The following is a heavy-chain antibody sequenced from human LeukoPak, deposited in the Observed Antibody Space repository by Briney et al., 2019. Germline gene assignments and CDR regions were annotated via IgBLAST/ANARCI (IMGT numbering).Heavy chain of an antibody. V-gene: IGHV3-48*01. J-gene: IGHJ1*01. Sequence: PGGSLRLSCAASGFTFSSYSMNWVRQAPGKGLEWVSYISSSSSTIYYADSVKGRFTISRDNSKNTLYLQMNSLRAEDTAVYYCAKDRGEYQLLYVFQHWGQGTLVTVSS. CDR3: AKDRGEYQLLYVFQH. CDR2: ISSSSSTI. CDR1: GFTFSSYS. D-gene: IGHD2-2*02.